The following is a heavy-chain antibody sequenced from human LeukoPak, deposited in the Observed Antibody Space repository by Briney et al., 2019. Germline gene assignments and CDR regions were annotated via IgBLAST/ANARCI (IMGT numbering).Heavy chain of an antibody. D-gene: IGHD6-13*01. CDR1: GFTFSSYW. J-gene: IGHJ4*02. CDR2: IKPDGSVG. Sequence: TGGSLRLSCAASGFTFSSYWMTWVRQAPGKGLEWAANIKPDGSVGYYVDSVRGRFIISRDNAGNSLYLQMNSLRVEDTAVYYCTQNLVAAAGDHWGQGTLLIVSS. V-gene: IGHV3-7*01. CDR3: TQNLVAAAGDH.